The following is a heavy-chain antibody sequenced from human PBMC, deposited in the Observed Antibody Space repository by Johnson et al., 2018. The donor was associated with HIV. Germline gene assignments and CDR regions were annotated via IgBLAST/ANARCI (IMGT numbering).Heavy chain of an antibody. J-gene: IGHJ3*02. V-gene: IGHV3-66*01. D-gene: IGHD6-6*01. CDR3: ARAGSSSDDAFDI. Sequence: VQLVESGGGLVKPGGSLRLSCAASGFTFSDAWMTWVRQAPGKGLEWVSVIYSGGSTYYADSVKGRFTISRDNSKNTLYLQMNSLRAEDTAVYYCARAGSSSDDAFDIWGQGTMVTVSS. CDR2: IYSGGST. CDR1: GFTFSDAW.